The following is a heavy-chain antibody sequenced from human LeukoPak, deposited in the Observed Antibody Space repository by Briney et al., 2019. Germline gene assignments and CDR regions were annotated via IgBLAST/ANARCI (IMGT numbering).Heavy chain of an antibody. CDR2: VSDGGRT. J-gene: IGHJ4*02. Sequence: SETLSLTCSVSGGSITSYYWSWIRQPPGKGLEWIGHVSDGGRTNYSPSLRSRVSISVDTSKNQFSLKLNSVTAVDTAVYFCARASTTFDDWGQGTLVTVSS. CDR3: ARASTTFDD. D-gene: IGHD1-14*01. V-gene: IGHV4-59*01. CDR1: GGSITSYY.